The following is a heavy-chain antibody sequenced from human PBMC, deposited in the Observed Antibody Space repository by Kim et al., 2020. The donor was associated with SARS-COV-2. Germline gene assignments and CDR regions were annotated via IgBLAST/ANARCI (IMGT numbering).Heavy chain of an antibody. CDR1: VFTVRSNH. D-gene: IGHD2-21*02. V-gene: IGHV3-53*04. Sequence: GGSLRLSCAASVFTVRSNHMSWVRQAPGKGLEWVSVIYYNGDQTYYADSVKGRFTISRHNSKNMVYLEMNSLRVEDTAVYYCVRDSIVVVTANLHYYYGMDVWGQGTAVTVS. CDR3: VRDSIVVVTANLHYYYGMDV. J-gene: IGHJ6*02. CDR2: IYYNGDQT.